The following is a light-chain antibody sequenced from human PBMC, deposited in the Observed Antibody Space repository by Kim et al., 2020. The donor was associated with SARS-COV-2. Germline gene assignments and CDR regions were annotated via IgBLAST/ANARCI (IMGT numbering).Light chain of an antibody. Sequence: VSPGDSATLSCRASQSVTTNLAWYRQKVGQAPRLLIFGASSRATGIPARFSGSGSGTEFTPTISGLQSEDFGVYYCQQYDDWPPTFGQGTKVDIK. V-gene: IGKV3-15*01. J-gene: IGKJ1*01. CDR1: QSVTTN. CDR2: GAS. CDR3: QQYDDWPPT.